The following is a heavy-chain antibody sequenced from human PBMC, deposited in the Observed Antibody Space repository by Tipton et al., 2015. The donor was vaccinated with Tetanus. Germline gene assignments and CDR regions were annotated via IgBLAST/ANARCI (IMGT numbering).Heavy chain of an antibody. CDR3: ARPSTTVTPRAFDV. V-gene: IGHV4-31*03. CDR1: GGSISSDGAY. CDR2: ISNSGST. J-gene: IGHJ3*01. D-gene: IGHD4-17*01. Sequence: TLSLTCTVSGGSISSDGAYWSWIRQHPGEGLEWIGYISNSGSTYYNPSLKSRVTISEDRSKNQISLRLRSVTAADTAVYYCARPSTTVTPRAFDVWGQGTMVTVSS.